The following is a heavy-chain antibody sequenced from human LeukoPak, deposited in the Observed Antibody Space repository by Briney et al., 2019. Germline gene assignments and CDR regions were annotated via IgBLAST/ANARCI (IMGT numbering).Heavy chain of an antibody. D-gene: IGHD6-6*01. CDR1: GYSFTSYW. CDR2: IYPGDSDT. Sequence: GESLKISCKGSGYSFTSYWIAWVRQMPGKGLEWMGIIYPGDSDTRYSPSFQGQVTISADKTISTAYLQWSSLKASDTGIYYCARSRYSSSSEFDPWGPGTLVTVSS. CDR3: ARSRYSSSSEFDP. J-gene: IGHJ5*02. V-gene: IGHV5-51*01.